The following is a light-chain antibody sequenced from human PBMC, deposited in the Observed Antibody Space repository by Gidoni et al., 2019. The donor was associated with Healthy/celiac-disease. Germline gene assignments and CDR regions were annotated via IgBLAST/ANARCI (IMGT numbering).Light chain of an antibody. CDR2: WGS. CDR3: RQARQTPRS. J-gene: IGKJ3*01. V-gene: IGKV2-28*01. Sequence: IVITPSPLSLPVPPGEPASISCRSSQSLLHSNGYNYLDWYLQKPGQSPQLLIYWGSNRASGVPDRFSGRGSGTDFTLKISRVEAEDVGVYYCRQARQTPRSFGPGTKVDIK. CDR1: QSLLHSNGYNY.